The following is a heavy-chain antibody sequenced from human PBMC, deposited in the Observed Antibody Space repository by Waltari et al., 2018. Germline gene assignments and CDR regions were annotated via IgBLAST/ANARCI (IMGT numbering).Heavy chain of an antibody. CDR3: ARVRPKDYYYMDV. J-gene: IGHJ6*03. Sequence: QVQLVQSGAAVKKPGSSVKVSCKASGGTFSSYAISWVRQAPGQGLEWMGGSIPILGISNYAQKFQGRVTITADESTSTAYMELSSLRSEDTAVYYCARVRPKDYYYMDVWGKGTTVTVSS. V-gene: IGHV1-69*04. CDR2: SIPILGIS. CDR1: GGTFSSYA.